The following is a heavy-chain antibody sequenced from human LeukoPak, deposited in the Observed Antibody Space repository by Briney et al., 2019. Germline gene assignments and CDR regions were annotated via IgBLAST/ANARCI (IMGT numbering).Heavy chain of an antibody. Sequence: SETLSLTCTVSGDSLTAPKWWSWVRQAPGEGLEWIGEIYHDRTTSFNPSLKSRLTISVDKSANQFFLNLNSVSATDTAVYYCVGRGLYGGTWLFEYWGQGALVTVSS. J-gene: IGHJ4*02. CDR3: VGRGLYGGTWLFEY. V-gene: IGHV4-4*02. CDR2: IYHDRTT. D-gene: IGHD2-8*01. CDR1: GDSLTAPKW.